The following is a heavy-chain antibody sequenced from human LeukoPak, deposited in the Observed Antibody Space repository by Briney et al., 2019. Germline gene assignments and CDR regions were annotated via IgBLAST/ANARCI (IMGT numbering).Heavy chain of an antibody. V-gene: IGHV3-74*01. CDR1: GFTFDTHY. J-gene: IGHJ3*01. CDR2: LDVDERTT. Sequence: GGSLTLSCVASGFTFDTHYMHWVRQGPGKGLVWVSRLDVDERTTDYADSVRGRFTISRDGAKNTLYLQMNSLRAEDTAVYYCVRDMSKAVTGTGAFDLWGQGTTVTVSS. D-gene: IGHD1-7*01. CDR3: VRDMSKAVTGTGAFDL.